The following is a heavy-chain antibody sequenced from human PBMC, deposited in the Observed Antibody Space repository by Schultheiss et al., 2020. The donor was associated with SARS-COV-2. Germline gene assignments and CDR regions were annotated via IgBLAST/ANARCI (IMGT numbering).Heavy chain of an antibody. J-gene: IGHJ4*02. V-gene: IGHV3-11*06. Sequence: GGSLRLSCAASGFTFSDYYMNWIRQAPGKGLEWISYISSSSSYRNYADSVKGRFTISRDNAKNSLYLQMNGLRAEDTALYYCARGHTVTTDPDDWGQGTLVTVSS. CDR1: GFTFSDYY. D-gene: IGHD4-17*01. CDR2: ISSSSSYR. CDR3: ARGHTVTTDPDD.